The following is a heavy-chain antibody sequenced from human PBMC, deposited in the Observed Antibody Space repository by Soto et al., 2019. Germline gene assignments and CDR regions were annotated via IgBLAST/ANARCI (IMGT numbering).Heavy chain of an antibody. Sequence: GGSLRLSCAASGFTFSSYGMHWVRQAPGKGLEWVAVISYDGSNKYYADSVKGRFTISRDNSKNTLYLQMNSLRAEDTAVYYCAKDQFLFNYDFWSGYSDYWGQGTLVTVSS. D-gene: IGHD3-3*01. CDR2: ISYDGSNK. CDR3: AKDQFLFNYDFWSGYSDY. V-gene: IGHV3-30*18. J-gene: IGHJ4*02. CDR1: GFTFSSYG.